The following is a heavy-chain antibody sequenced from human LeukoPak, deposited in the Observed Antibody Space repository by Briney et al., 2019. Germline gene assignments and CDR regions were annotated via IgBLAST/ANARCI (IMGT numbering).Heavy chain of an antibody. CDR2: FDTGFGT. V-gene: IGHV3-23*01. Sequence: GGSLRLSCAASGFTFSTASLHWVRQAPGRGLEWVSAFDTGFGTYYPDSLKGRFTISRDNSKNTLFLQMNSLRAEDTALYYCARVAATVTTNFYYYIDVWGEGTTVTVSS. CDR3: ARVAATVTTNFYYYIDV. D-gene: IGHD4-17*01. J-gene: IGHJ6*03. CDR1: GFTFSTAS.